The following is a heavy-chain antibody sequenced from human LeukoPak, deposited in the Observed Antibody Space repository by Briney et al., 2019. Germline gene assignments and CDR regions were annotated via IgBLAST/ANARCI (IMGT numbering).Heavy chain of an antibody. J-gene: IGHJ5*02. CDR2: INAGNGNT. V-gene: IGHV1-3*01. CDR1: GYTFTSYA. CDR3: ARDRVSCSSTSCYGPFDP. Sequence: ASVKVSCKASGYTFTSYAMHWVRQAPGQRLEWMGWINAGNGNTKYSQKFQGRVTITRDTSASTAYMELSSLRSEDTAVYYCARDRVSCSSTSCYGPFDPWGQGTLVTVSS. D-gene: IGHD2-2*01.